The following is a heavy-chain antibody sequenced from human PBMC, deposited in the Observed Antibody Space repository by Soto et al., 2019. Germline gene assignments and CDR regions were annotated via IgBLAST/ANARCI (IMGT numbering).Heavy chain of an antibody. V-gene: IGHV3-23*01. J-gene: IGHJ2*01. Sequence: EVQLLESGGGLVQPGGSLRLSCAASGFTFSSYAMTWVRQAPGKGPEWVSGISGSGGRTYYADSVKGRFTISRDTSKNTRYLQMNSLGAEDTAVYYCAKERGELPYWYFDLWGRGTLVTVSS. CDR3: AKERGELPYWYFDL. CDR1: GFTFSSYA. D-gene: IGHD1-26*01. CDR2: ISGSGGRT.